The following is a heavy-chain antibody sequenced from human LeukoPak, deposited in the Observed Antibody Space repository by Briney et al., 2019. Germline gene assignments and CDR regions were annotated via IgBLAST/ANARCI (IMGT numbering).Heavy chain of an antibody. D-gene: IGHD1-1*01. CDR2: IVVGSGNT. CDR1: GFTFTSSA. V-gene: IGHV1-58*01. CDR3: AAETGIEDYYGMDV. J-gene: IGHJ6*02. Sequence: VAPVKVSCKASGFTFTSSAVQWVRQARGQRLEWIGWIVVGSGNTNYAQKFQERVTSTRDMSTSTAYMELSSLRSEDTAVYYCAAETGIEDYYGMDVWGQGTTVTVSS.